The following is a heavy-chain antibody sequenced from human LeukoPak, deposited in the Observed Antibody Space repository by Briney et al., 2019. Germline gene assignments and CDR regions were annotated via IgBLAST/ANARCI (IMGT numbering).Heavy chain of an antibody. J-gene: IGHJ4*02. V-gene: IGHV3-21*01. D-gene: IGHD3-22*01. CDR3: ASFRPGTYYYDSSGYRSNDY. CDR1: GFTFSSYS. Sequence: GGSLRLSCAASGFTFSSYSMNWVRQAPGKGLEWVSSISSSSSYICYADSVKGRFTISRDNAKNSLYLQMNSLRAEDTAVYYCASFRPGTYYYDSSGYRSNDYWGQGTLVTVSS. CDR2: ISSSSSYI.